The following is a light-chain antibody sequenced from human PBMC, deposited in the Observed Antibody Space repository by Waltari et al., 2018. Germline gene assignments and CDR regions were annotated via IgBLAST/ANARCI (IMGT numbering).Light chain of an antibody. CDR1: QSVLYSYNNKNY. CDR3: QQSYSPHRT. V-gene: IGKV4-1*01. Sequence: DIVMTQSPDSLAVSLGERAPINCKSSQSVLYSYNNKNYLAWYQQKPGQPPKLLIYWASIRESGVPDRFSGSGSETDFTLTISSLQAEDVAVYYCQQSYSPHRTFGQGTRVEIK. J-gene: IGKJ1*01. CDR2: WAS.